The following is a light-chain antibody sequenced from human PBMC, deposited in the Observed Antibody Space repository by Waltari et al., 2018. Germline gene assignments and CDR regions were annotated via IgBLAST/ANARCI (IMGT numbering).Light chain of an antibody. J-gene: IGKJ1*01. CDR1: QSVSSSY. CDR3: QQYGSSPRT. Sequence: EIVLTQSPGTLSLSPGERATLSCRASQSVSSSYLAWYQQKPGQAPRALRYGASSRATGIPDRFSGSGSGTDFTLTISRLEPEDFAVYYCQQYGSSPRTFGQGTKVEIK. CDR2: GAS. V-gene: IGKV3-20*01.